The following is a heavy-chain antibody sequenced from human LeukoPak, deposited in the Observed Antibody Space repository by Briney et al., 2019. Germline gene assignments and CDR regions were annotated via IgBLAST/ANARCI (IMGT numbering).Heavy chain of an antibody. D-gene: IGHD3-16*02. V-gene: IGHV3-48*01. J-gene: IGHJ4*02. CDR2: ISSSSSTI. CDR1: GFTFSSYS. CDR3: ARTMITFGGVIIPTFDY. Sequence: GGPLRLSCAASGFTFSSYSMNWVRQAPGKGLEWVSYISSSSSTIYYADSVKGRFTISRDNAKNSLYLQMNSLRAEDTAVYYCARTMITFGGVIIPTFDYWGQGTLVTVSS.